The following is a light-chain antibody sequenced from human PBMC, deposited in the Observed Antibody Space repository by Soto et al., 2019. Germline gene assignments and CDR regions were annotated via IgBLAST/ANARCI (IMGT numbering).Light chain of an antibody. CDR1: QSVSSSY. CDR2: GAS. V-gene: IGKV3-20*01. J-gene: IGKJ2*01. CDR3: QQYGTSPQT. Sequence: EIVFTQSPGTLSLSPGDRGTLSCRASQSVSSSYLAWYQQKPGQAPRLLIYGASSRATGIPDRFSGSGSGTDFTLTSSRLEPEDFAMYYCQQYGTSPQTFGQGTKVDIK.